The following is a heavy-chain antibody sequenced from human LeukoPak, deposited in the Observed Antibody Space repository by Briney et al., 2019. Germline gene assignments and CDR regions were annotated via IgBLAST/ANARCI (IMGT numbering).Heavy chain of an antibody. CDR1: GGSISSGDFP. Sequence: SETLSLTCAVPGGSISSGDFPWSWLRQPPGKGLEWIGYIFHTGHTSYNPSLKSRVTISVDMSKNQLSLRLTSVTAADTAVYYCARGFYGAGSHFDYWGQGTLVTVSS. V-gene: IGHV4-30-2*01. J-gene: IGHJ4*02. D-gene: IGHD3-10*01. CDR2: IFHTGHT. CDR3: ARGFYGAGSHFDY.